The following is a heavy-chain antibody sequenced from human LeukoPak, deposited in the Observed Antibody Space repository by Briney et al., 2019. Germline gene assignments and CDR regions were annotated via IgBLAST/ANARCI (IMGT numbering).Heavy chain of an antibody. J-gene: IGHJ5*02. V-gene: IGHV4-38-2*02. CDR3: ARLLWFGEDPYNWFDP. Sequence: PSETLSLTCTVSGYSISSGYYWRWIRQPPGKWLEWIGSIYHSGSTYYNPSLKSRVTISVDTSKNQFSLKLSSVTAADTAVYYCARLLWFGEDPYNWFDPWGQGTLVTVSS. CDR1: GYSISSGYY. CDR2: IYHSGST. D-gene: IGHD3-10*01.